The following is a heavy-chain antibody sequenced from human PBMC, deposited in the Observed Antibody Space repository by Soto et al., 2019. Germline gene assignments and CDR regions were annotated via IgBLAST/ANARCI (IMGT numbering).Heavy chain of an antibody. CDR1: GFTFSSYE. J-gene: IGHJ4*02. V-gene: IGHV3-48*03. D-gene: IGHD3-22*01. CDR2: ISSSGSTI. CDR3: ARDRRVRGYYDSLLD. Sequence: EVQLVESGGGLVQPGGSLRLSCAASGFTFSSYEMNWVRQAPGKGLEWVSYISSSGSTIYYADSVKGRFTISRDNAKNSLSLQMNSLRAEDTAVYYCARDRRVRGYYDSLLDWGQGTLVTVSS.